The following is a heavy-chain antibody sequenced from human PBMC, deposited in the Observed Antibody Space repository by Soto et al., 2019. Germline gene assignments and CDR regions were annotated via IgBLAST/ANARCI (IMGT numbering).Heavy chain of an antibody. V-gene: IGHV3-13*01. Sequence: EVQLVESGGGLVQPGGSLRLSCAASGFTLSSYDIHWVRQATGEGLAWVSGIGSGGDTHYADSVKGRFIISREDGKNALYLQMNNPRVGGTAVYYCTRKTPPTGMEVWGQGARVTVSS. CDR1: GFTLSSYD. D-gene: IGHD3-9*01. J-gene: IGHJ6*02. CDR2: IGSGGDT. CDR3: TRKTPPTGMEV.